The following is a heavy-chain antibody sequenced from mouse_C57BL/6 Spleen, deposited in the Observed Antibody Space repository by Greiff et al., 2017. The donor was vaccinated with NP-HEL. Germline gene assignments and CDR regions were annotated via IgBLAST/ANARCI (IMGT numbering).Heavy chain of an antibody. CDR3: ARRITTVVATNYAMDY. CDR1: GYTFTSYG. Sequence: QVQLQQSGAELARPGASVKLSCKASGYTFTSYGISWVKQRTGQGLEWIGEIYPRSGNTYYNEKFKGKATLTADKSASTAYMGLRSLTSEDSAVYFCARRITTVVATNYAMDYWGQGTSVTVSS. CDR2: IYPRSGNT. J-gene: IGHJ4*01. D-gene: IGHD1-1*01. V-gene: IGHV1-81*01.